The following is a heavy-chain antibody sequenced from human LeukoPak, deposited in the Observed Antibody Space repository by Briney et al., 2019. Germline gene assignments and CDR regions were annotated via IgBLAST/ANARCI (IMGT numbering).Heavy chain of an antibody. CDR3: ARGRRLLWFGEKNTFDY. J-gene: IGHJ4*02. Sequence: ASETLSLTCTVSGGSISSYYWSWIRQPAGKGLEWIGRIYTSGSTNYNPSLKSRVTISVDTSKNQFSLKLSSVTAADTAVYYCARGRRLLWFGEKNTFDYWGQGTLVTVSS. D-gene: IGHD3-10*01. V-gene: IGHV4-4*07. CDR1: GGSISSYY. CDR2: IYTSGST.